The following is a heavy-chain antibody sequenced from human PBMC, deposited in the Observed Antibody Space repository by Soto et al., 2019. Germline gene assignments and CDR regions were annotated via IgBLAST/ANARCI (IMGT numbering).Heavy chain of an antibody. CDR1: GGSISSGDYY. CDR2: IYYSGST. Sequence: SETLSLTCTVSGGSISSGDYYWSWIRQPPGKGLEWIGYIYYSGSTYYNPSLKSRVTISVDTAKNQFSLKLSSVTAADTAVYYCARDLYYYGSGSYLPAYYGMDVWGQGTTVTV. D-gene: IGHD3-10*01. J-gene: IGHJ6*02. CDR3: ARDLYYYGSGSYLPAYYGMDV. V-gene: IGHV4-30-4*01.